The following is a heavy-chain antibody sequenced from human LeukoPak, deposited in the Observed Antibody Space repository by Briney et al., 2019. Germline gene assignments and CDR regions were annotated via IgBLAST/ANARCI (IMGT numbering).Heavy chain of an antibody. CDR1: GFTFSNFG. Sequence: PGGSLRLSCAASGFTFSNFGMHCVRQAPGKGLEWVAGISEDGINKYYADSVKGRFTISRDNSNNTLFLQMNSLRVEDTAVYHCARDWPSGWQQLPDYDAVDIWGQGTMVTVSS. CDR2: ISEDGINK. V-gene: IGHV3-30*03. CDR3: ARDWPSGWQQLPDYDAVDI. J-gene: IGHJ3*02. D-gene: IGHD6-13*01.